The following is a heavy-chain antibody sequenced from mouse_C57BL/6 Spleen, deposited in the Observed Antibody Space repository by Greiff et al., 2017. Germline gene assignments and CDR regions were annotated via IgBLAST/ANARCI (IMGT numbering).Heavy chain of an antibody. CDR3: ARLLGRAYFDY. CDR2: IYWDDDK. CDR1: GFSLSTSGMG. J-gene: IGHJ2*01. Sequence: QVTLKESGPGILQSSQTLSLTCSFSGFSLSTSGMGVSWIRQPSGKGLEWLAHIYWDDDKRYNPSMKSRLTISKDTSRNQVFLKITSVDTADTATYYCARLLGRAYFDYWGQGTTLTVSS. D-gene: IGHD4-1*01. V-gene: IGHV8-12*01.